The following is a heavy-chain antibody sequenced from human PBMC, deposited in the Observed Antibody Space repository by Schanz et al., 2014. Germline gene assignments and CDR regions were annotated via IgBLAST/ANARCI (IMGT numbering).Heavy chain of an antibody. Sequence: QVQLVQSGAEVKKPGSSVKVSCTASGGTFSSYAISWVRQAPGQGLEWMGRIIPILGIATYAQKFQGRVTMTRDTSISTAYMELSRLRSDDTAVYYCARAGQDFEYSSLSPIWYFDLWGRGTLVTVSS. CDR3: ARAGQDFEYSSLSPIWYFDL. J-gene: IGHJ2*01. CDR2: IIPILGIA. D-gene: IGHD6-6*01. V-gene: IGHV1-69*04. CDR1: GGTFSSYA.